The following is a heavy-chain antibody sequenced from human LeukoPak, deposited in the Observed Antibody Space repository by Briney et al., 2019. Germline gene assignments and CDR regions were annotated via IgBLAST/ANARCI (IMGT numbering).Heavy chain of an antibody. J-gene: IGHJ4*02. Sequence: GSLRLSCAASGFTFSTYSMNWVRQAPGKGLEWVSSISAGSGYIYYADSVKGRFTISRDNAKNSLYLQMNSLRAEDTAVYYCARYDIAAAGPYFDYWGQGTLVTVSS. D-gene: IGHD6-13*01. CDR2: ISAGSGYI. CDR1: GFTFSTYS. V-gene: IGHV3-21*01. CDR3: ARYDIAAAGPYFDY.